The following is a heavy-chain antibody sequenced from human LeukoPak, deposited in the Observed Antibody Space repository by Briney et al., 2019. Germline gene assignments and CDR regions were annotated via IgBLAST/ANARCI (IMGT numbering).Heavy chain of an antibody. CDR2: TFYTGRT. J-gene: IGHJ3*01. CDR3: ARRRHNFDFYDV. CDR1: GDDIISNIYW. V-gene: IGHV4-39*01. Sequence: PSETLSLTCTVSGDDIISNIYWWDWVRLPPGKGLEWIGATFYTGRTFYSPSLKSRVTISVDTSKNQFSLDLSSATAADTAVYYCARRRHNFDFYDVWGQGTRVTVSS. D-gene: IGHD3/OR15-3a*01.